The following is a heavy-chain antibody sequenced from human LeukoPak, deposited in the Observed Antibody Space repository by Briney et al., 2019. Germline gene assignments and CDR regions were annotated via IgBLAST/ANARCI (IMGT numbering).Heavy chain of an antibody. D-gene: IGHD3-22*01. J-gene: IGHJ4*02. Sequence: GGSLRLSCAASGFTFSDYYMSWIRQAPGKGLGWVSYISSSGSTIYYADSVKGRFTISRDNAKNSLYLQMNSLRAEDTAVYYCARDPNSSGYSYYFDYWGQGTLVTVSS. CDR3: ARDPNSSGYSYYFDY. V-gene: IGHV3-11*01. CDR1: GFTFSDYY. CDR2: ISSSGSTI.